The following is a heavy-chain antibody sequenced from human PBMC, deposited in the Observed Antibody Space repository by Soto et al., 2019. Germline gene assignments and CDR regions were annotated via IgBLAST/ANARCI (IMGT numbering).Heavy chain of an antibody. CDR3: VKGHRALDN. J-gene: IGHJ4*02. CDR2: ISSSGGTT. CDR1: GFNFNNYA. Sequence: GGSLRLSCATSGFNFNNYAMSWVRQAPGERLEWVSFISSSGGTTEYAASVKGRFTISRDDSKNSLSLQMNSLKSEDTAVYYCVKGHRALDNWGQGTLVTVSS. V-gene: IGHV3-23*01.